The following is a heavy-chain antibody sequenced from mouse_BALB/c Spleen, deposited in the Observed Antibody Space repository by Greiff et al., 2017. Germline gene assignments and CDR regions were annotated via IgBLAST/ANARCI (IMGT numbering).Heavy chain of an antibody. V-gene: IGHV2-9*02. CDR2: IWAGGST. Sequence: VKVVESGPGLVAPSQSLSITCTVSGFSLTSYGVHWVRQPPGKGLEWLGVIWAGGSTNYNSALMSRLSISKDNSKSQVFLKMNSLQTDDTAMYYCARGGVFPYAMDYWGQGTSVTVSS. J-gene: IGHJ4*01. CDR1: GFSLTSYG. CDR3: ARGGVFPYAMDY.